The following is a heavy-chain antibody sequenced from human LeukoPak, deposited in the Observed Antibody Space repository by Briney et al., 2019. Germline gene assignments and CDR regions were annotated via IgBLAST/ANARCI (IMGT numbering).Heavy chain of an antibody. CDR3: ARGGGYYGSESPFDY. Sequence: ASVKVSCKASGYTFTGYYMHWVRQAPGQGLEWMGWINPNSGGTNYAQKFQGRVTMTRDTSISTAYMELSSLRSEDTAVYYCARGGGYYGSESPFDYWGQGTLVTVSS. CDR2: INPNSGGT. D-gene: IGHD3-10*01. J-gene: IGHJ4*02. CDR1: GYTFTGYY. V-gene: IGHV1-2*02.